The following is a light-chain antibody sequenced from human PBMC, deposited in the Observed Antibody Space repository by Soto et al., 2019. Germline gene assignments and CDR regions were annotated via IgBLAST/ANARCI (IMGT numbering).Light chain of an antibody. CDR3: QQYYSSPLP. Sequence: EIVLTQSPGTLSLSPGERATLSCRASQSVSSNYLAWYQQKPGQAPSLLIYGASSRATGIPDRFSGSGSGTDFTLTISRLEPEDFAVYYCQQYYSSPLPFGGGTNVEIK. CDR2: GAS. J-gene: IGKJ4*01. V-gene: IGKV3-20*01. CDR1: QSVSSNY.